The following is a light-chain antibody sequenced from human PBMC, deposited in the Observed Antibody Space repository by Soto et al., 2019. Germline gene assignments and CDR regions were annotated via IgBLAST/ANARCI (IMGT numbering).Light chain of an antibody. V-gene: IGKV3-20*01. J-gene: IGKJ1*01. CDR2: GAS. Sequence: EIVLAQSPGTLSLSPGERGTLSCRASQSVSSSYLAWYQQKPGQAPRLLIYGASSRATGIPDRFSGSGSGTDFTLTISRLEPEDFAVYYCQQYGSTPRNFGQGTKLEIK. CDR3: QQYGSTPRN. CDR1: QSVSSSY.